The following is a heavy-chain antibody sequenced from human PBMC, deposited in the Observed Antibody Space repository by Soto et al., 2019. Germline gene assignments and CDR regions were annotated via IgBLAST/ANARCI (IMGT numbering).Heavy chain of an antibody. Sequence: PGGSLRLSCSASGFTFSSYSMNWVRQAPGKGLEWVSYITSSISAIYYADSVKGRFTISRDNAKNSLYLQMNSLRDEDTAVYYCARHPPSLYYNNFVDYWGQGTLVTVSS. CDR1: GFTFSSYS. D-gene: IGHD3-9*01. V-gene: IGHV3-48*02. CDR3: ARHPPSLYYNNFVDY. CDR2: ITSSISAI. J-gene: IGHJ4*02.